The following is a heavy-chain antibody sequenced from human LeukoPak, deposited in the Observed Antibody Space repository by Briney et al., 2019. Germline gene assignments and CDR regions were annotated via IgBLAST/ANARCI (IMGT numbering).Heavy chain of an antibody. D-gene: IGHD5-24*01. J-gene: IGHJ4*02. CDR3: ARDPEQRLGYNDY. CDR1: GGSITSSSYY. CDR2: TYYTGST. Sequence: SETLSLTCTVSGGSITSSSYYWGWIRQPPGKGPEWIGSTYYTGSTNYNPSLKSRVTISVDTSKNQFSLKLSSVTAADTAVYYCARDPEQRLGYNDYWGQGTLVTVSS. V-gene: IGHV4-39*07.